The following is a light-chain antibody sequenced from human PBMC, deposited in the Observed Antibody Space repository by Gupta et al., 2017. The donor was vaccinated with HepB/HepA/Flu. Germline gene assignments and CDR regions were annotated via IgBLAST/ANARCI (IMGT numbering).Light chain of an antibody. J-gene: IGLJ3*02. Sequence: AGLTQPPSVSKGLSQTATLTFTWDNNNVGHQVAAWLQPPQVHPPNLLYYRNNNRPSGISERFSASKSDTTGSLTITGLQSEEEADYYCSAVDTSRSAWVFGGGTKLTVL. CDR3: SAVDTSRSAWV. CDR2: RNN. V-gene: IGLV10-54*02. CDR1: NNNVGHQV.